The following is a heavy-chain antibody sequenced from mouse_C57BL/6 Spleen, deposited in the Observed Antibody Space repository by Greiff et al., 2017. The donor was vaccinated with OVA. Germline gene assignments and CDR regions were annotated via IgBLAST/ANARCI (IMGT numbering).Heavy chain of an antibody. D-gene: IGHD1-1*01. CDR1: GFSLTSYG. Sequence: VQLQQSGPGLVQPSQSLSITCTVSGFSLTSYGVHWVRQSPGKGLEWLGVIWRGGSTDYNAAFMSRLSITKDNSKSQVFFKMNSLQADDTAIYYCAKKGGSSYYWYFDVWGTGTTVTVSS. CDR2: IWRGGST. V-gene: IGHV2-5*01. CDR3: AKKGGSSYYWYFDV. J-gene: IGHJ1*03.